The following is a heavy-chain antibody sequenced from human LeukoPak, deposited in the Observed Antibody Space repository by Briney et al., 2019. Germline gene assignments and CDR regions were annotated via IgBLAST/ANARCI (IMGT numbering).Heavy chain of an antibody. D-gene: IGHD6-13*01. Sequence: GGSLRLSCAASGFTFSSYSMNWVRQAPGKGLEWVSSISSSSSYIYYADSVKGRFTISRDNAKNSLYLQMNSLRAEDTAVYYCARDRAAAGTDPDYWGQGTLVTVSS. V-gene: IGHV3-21*01. J-gene: IGHJ4*02. CDR2: ISSSSSYI. CDR1: GFTFSSYS. CDR3: ARDRAAAGTDPDY.